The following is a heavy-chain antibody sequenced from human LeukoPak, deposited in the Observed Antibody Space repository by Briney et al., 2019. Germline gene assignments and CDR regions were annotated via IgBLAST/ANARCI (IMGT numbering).Heavy chain of an antibody. D-gene: IGHD6-13*01. CDR2: ISGSGGST. CDR3: TKDMGIASPGIFGY. V-gene: IGHV3-23*01. Sequence: GGSLRLSCAASGFTVRSYAMNWVRQAPGKGLEWVSVISGSGGSTYYADSVKGRFTISRDNSKNTLYLQMNSLRAEDTAVYYCTKDMGIASPGIFGYWGQGTLVTVSS. J-gene: IGHJ4*02. CDR1: GFTVRSYA.